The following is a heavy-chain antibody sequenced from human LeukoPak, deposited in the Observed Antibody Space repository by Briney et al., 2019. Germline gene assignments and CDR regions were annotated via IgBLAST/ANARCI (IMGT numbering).Heavy chain of an antibody. V-gene: IGHV1-2*02. CDR3: ARDLYPSMKPDY. CDR1: GHTFTGYY. CDR2: INPNSGGT. D-gene: IGHD2/OR15-2a*01. J-gene: IGHJ4*02. Sequence: ASVKVSCKASGHTFTGYYMHWVRQAPGQGLEWMGWINPNSGGTNYAQKFQGRVTMTRDTSISTAYMELSSLRSEDTAVYYCARDLYPSMKPDYWGQGTLVTVSS.